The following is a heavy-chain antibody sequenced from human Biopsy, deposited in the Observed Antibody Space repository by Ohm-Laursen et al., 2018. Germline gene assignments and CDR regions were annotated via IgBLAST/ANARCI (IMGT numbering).Heavy chain of an antibody. D-gene: IGHD2-15*01. Sequence: SSVKVSCKASGYTFTNYGISWVRQAPGQGLEWMGRIISVHDIANYAQKFQGRVTITADKSTSTAYMELRNLRSEDTAVYYCARTLVDCTSGTCYDVGDGMDVWGQGTTVIVSS. CDR3: ARTLVDCTSGTCYDVGDGMDV. J-gene: IGHJ6*02. CDR1: GYTFTNYG. CDR2: IISVHDIA. V-gene: IGHV1-69*04.